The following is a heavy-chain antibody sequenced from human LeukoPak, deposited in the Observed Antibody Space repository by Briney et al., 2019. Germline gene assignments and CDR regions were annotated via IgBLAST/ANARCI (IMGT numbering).Heavy chain of an antibody. J-gene: IGHJ3*02. Sequence: GGSEGLSCAASGFTFTTYRMEWVRQAPGKGLEWVSSISSSSSYTYYADPVKGRFTISRDNAKNSLYLQMNTLRAEDTAVYYCARREGFYDSDGYFERDGFDIWARGPMVTVSS. CDR1: GFTFTTYR. D-gene: IGHD3-22*01. CDR2: ISSSSSYT. V-gene: IGHV3-21*01. CDR3: ARREGFYDSDGYFERDGFDI.